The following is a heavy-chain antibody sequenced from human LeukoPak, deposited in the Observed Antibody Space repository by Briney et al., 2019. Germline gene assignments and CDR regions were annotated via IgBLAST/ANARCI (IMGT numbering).Heavy chain of an antibody. D-gene: IGHD1-26*01. J-gene: IGHJ5*02. V-gene: IGHV1-69*13. Sequence: SVKVSCKASGGTFSSYAISWVRQAPGQGLEWMGGIIPIFGTANYAQKFQGRVTITADESTSTAYMELSSLRSEDTAVYYCAGDESGSYFFWFDPWGQGTLVTVSS. CDR2: IIPIFGTA. CDR1: GGTFSSYA. CDR3: AGDESGSYFFWFDP.